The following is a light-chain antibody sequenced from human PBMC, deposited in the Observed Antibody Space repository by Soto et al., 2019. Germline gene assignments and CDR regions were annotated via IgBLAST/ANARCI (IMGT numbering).Light chain of an antibody. J-gene: IGLJ3*02. CDR1: SSDVGGYNY. Sequence: QSALTQPASVSGSPGQSITISCTGTSSDVGGYNYVSWYQQHPGKAPKLMIYEVSNRPSGVSNRFSGSKSGNTASLTISGLKAEDEADYYCSSYTSSSTRVVGGGSTLAVL. CDR2: EVS. V-gene: IGLV2-14*01. CDR3: SSYTSSSTRV.